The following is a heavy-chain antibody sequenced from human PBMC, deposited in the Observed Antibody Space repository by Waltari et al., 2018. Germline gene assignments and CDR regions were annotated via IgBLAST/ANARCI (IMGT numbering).Heavy chain of an antibody. V-gene: IGHV3-48*01. D-gene: IGHD3-3*01. CDR1: GFTFRSYS. J-gene: IGHJ4*02. CDR2: ISSSSSTI. CDR3: ARDQGFLEWPDY. Sequence: EVLLVESGGGLLQPGGCLRVTCAASGFTFRSYSMIWVRQAPGKGLEWVSYISSSSSTIYYADSVKGRFTISRDNAKNSLYLQMNSLRAEDTAVYYCARDQGFLEWPDYWGQGTLVTVSS.